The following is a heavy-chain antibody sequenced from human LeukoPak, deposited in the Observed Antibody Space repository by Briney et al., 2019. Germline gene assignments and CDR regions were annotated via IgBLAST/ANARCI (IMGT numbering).Heavy chain of an antibody. Sequence: PSETLSLTCTVSGGSISSYYWSWIRQPPGKGLEWIGYIYYSGSTNYNPSLKSRVTISVDTSKNQFSLKLSSVTAADTAVYYCASWRYGSGSLPLPYSDYWGQGTLVTVSS. V-gene: IGHV4-59*01. J-gene: IGHJ4*02. CDR2: IYYSGST. CDR3: ASWRYGSGSLPLPYSDY. D-gene: IGHD3-10*01. CDR1: GGSISSYY.